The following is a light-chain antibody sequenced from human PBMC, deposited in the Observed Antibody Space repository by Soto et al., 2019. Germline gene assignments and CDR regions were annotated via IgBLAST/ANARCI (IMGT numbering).Light chain of an antibody. CDR1: QGIGIY. J-gene: IGKJ4*01. V-gene: IGKV1-27*01. CDR3: QKYNSAPLT. CDR2: AAS. Sequence: DIQMTQSPSSLSASFGDRVTMTCRASQGIGIYLAWFQQRPGNTPKLLIYAASTLQSGVPSRFSGSGSGTDFTLTISSLQPEDGATYYCQKYNSAPLTFGGGTRVESK.